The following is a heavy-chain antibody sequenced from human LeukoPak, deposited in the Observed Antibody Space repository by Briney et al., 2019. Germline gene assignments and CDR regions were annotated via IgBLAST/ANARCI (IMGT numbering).Heavy chain of an antibody. CDR2: IYLGDSDT. Sequence: GESLKISCKGSGHSFPNYWIAWVRQMPGKGLEWMGTIYLGDSDTRYSPSFQGQVTISADKSISTAYLQWSSLKASDTAMYYCARLGAAAGFDYWGQGTLVTVSS. V-gene: IGHV5-51*01. J-gene: IGHJ4*02. D-gene: IGHD6-13*01. CDR1: GHSFPNYW. CDR3: ARLGAAAGFDY.